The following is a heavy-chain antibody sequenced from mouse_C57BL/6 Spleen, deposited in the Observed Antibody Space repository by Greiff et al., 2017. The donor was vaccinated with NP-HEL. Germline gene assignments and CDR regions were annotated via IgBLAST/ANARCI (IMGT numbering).Heavy chain of an antibody. D-gene: IGHD1-1*01. CDR3: ARDYYGSSQGYYFDY. Sequence: QVQLQQPGAELVKPGASVKMSCKASGYTFTSYWITWVKQRPGQGLEWIGDIYPGSGSTNYNEKFKSKATLTVDTSSSTAYMQLSSLTSEDSAVYYCARDYYGSSQGYYFDYWGQGTTLTVSS. CDR2: IYPGSGST. V-gene: IGHV1-55*01. J-gene: IGHJ2*01. CDR1: GYTFTSYW.